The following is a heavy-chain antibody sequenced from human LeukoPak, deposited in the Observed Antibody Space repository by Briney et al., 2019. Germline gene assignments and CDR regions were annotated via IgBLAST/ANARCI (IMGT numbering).Heavy chain of an antibody. CDR2: MKFDGSEI. D-gene: IGHD5-12*01. V-gene: IGHV3-7*05. CDR1: GFAFSSYW. Sequence: GGSLRLSCAASGFAFSSYWMSWVRRAPGKGLEWVANMKFDGSEIYYVDSVKGRFTISRDNAKNSLYLQMNSLRGEDTAVYYCAREGTITAYNFDYWGQGTLVTVSS. J-gene: IGHJ4*02. CDR3: AREGTITAYNFDY.